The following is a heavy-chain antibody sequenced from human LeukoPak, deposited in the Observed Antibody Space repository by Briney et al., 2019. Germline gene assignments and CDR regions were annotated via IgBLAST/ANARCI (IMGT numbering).Heavy chain of an antibody. Sequence: GGSLRLSCAASGFTFSSYAMSWVRQAPGKGLEWVSAISGSGGSTYYADSVKGRFTISRDNSKNTLYLQTNSLRAEDTAVYYCAKDITPGGWELHNWGQGTLVTVSS. V-gene: IGHV3-23*01. CDR2: ISGSGGST. CDR3: AKDITPGGWELHN. J-gene: IGHJ4*02. CDR1: GFTFSSYA. D-gene: IGHD1-26*01.